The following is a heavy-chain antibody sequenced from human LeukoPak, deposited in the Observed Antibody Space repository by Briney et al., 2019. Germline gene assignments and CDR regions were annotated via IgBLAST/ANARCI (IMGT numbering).Heavy chain of an antibody. Sequence: NPSQTLSLTCAVSGGSISSGGYSWSWIRQPPGKGLEWIGYIYHSGSTYYNPSLKSRVTISVDRSKNQFSLKLSSVTAADTAVYYCARELYYYDSSGYYYVYYFDYWGQGTLVTVST. D-gene: IGHD3-22*01. J-gene: IGHJ4*02. CDR2: IYHSGST. V-gene: IGHV4-30-2*01. CDR3: ARELYYYDSSGYYYVYYFDY. CDR1: GGSISSGGYS.